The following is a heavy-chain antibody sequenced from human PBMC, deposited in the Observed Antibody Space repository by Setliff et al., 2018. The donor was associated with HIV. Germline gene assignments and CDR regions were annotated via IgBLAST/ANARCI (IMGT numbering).Heavy chain of an antibody. J-gene: IGHJ5*02. V-gene: IGHV4-30-4*02. CDR1: GGSIISGDHY. CDR3: ARGGTSSNWFDP. D-gene: IGHD2-2*01. Sequence: SETLSLTCTVSGGSIISGDHYWSWIRQPPGKGLEWIDYIYYSGSTYYNPSLKSRVTISLDMSKNQFSLKLTSVTAADTAVYYCARGGTSSNWFDPWGQGTLVTVSS. CDR2: IYYSGST.